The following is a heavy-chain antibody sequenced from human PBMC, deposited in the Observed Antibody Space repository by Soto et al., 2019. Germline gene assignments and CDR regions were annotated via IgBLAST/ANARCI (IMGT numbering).Heavy chain of an antibody. D-gene: IGHD3-22*01. V-gene: IGHV4-30-4*01. J-gene: IGHJ4*02. CDR2: IYYSGST. Sequence: SETLSLTCTVSGGSITSGDYCWSWIRQPPGKGLEWIGYIYYSGSTSYNPSLKSRVTISVDTSKNQFSLKLSTVTAADTAVYYCARDTGYYDSSGQNFFDYWGQGTLVTVSS. CDR3: ARDTGYYDSSGQNFFDY. CDR1: GGSITSGDYC.